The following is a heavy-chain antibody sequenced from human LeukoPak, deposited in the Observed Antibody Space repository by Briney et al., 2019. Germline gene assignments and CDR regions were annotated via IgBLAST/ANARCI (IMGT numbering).Heavy chain of an antibody. V-gene: IGHV1-2*02. D-gene: IGHD3-22*01. CDR3: ARDTYYYDSSGYYYYYYGMDV. J-gene: IGHJ6*02. CDR1: GYTFTGYY. Sequence: GASVKVSCKASGYTFTGYYMHWVRQAPGQGLEWTGWINPNSGGTNYAQKFQGRVTMTRDTSISTAYMELSRLRSDDTAVYYCARDTYYYDSSGYYYYYYGMDVWGQGTTVTVSS. CDR2: INPNSGGT.